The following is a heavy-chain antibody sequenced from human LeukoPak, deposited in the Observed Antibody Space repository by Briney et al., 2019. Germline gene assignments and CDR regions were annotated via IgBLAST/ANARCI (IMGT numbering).Heavy chain of an antibody. CDR2: ISYDVSNK. J-gene: IGHJ3*02. V-gene: IGHV3-30*18. CDR1: GFTFSSYG. CDR3: ANGAYNWNDGDAFDI. D-gene: IGHD1-20*01. Sequence: GRSLRLSCAASGFTFSSYGMHWVRQAPGKGLEWVAIISYDVSNKYYADSVKGRFTISRDNSKNTVYLQMNSLRAEDTALYYCANGAYNWNDGDAFDIWGQGTMVTVS.